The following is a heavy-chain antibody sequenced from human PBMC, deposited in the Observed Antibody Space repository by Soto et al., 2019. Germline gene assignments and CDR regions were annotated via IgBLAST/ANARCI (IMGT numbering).Heavy chain of an antibody. CDR3: AKSGSTTYPLKNCFDP. CDR2: ISGSGVST. D-gene: IGHD2-2*01. Sequence: EVQLLESGGGLVQPGGSLRLSCAASGFTFTNYAMSWVRQAPGKGLEWVSAISGSGVSTYYADSVKGRFTISRDNSNNILNPQMISLRAEDTAVYYCAKSGSTTYPLKNCFDPWGQGTVVTVSS. V-gene: IGHV3-23*01. CDR1: GFTFTNYA. J-gene: IGHJ5*02.